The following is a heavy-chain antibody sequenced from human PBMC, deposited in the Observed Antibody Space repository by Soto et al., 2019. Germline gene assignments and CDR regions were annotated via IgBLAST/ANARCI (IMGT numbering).Heavy chain of an antibody. CDR2: IYHSGST. Sequence: SETLSLTCAVSGGSISSGGYSWSWIRQPPGKGLEWIGYIYHSGSTYYNPSLKSRVTISVDRSKNQFSLKLSSVTAADTAVYYCARTLPNRQLFDAWSQGTLVTVSS. CDR3: ARTLPNRQLFDA. V-gene: IGHV4-30-2*01. J-gene: IGHJ4*02. D-gene: IGHD1-1*01. CDR1: GGSISSGGYS.